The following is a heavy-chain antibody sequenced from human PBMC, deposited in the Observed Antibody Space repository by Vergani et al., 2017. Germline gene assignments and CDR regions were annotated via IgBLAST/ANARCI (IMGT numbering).Heavy chain of an antibody. V-gene: IGHV1-69*01. D-gene: IGHD4-11*01. J-gene: IGHJ3*02. CDR3: AAPDDYSNYVTTDAFDI. Sequence: QVQLVQSGAEVKKPGSSVKVSCKASGGTFSSYAISWVRQAPGQGLEWMGGIIPIFGTANYAQKFQGRVTITADESTSTAYMELSSLISEDTAVYYCAAPDDYSNYVTTDAFDIWGQGTMVTVSS. CDR2: IIPIFGTA. CDR1: GGTFSSYA.